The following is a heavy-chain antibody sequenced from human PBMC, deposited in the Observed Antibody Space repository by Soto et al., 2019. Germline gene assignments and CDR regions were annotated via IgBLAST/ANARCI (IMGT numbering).Heavy chain of an antibody. CDR1: GGSFSGYY. D-gene: IGHD1-20*01. Sequence: QVQLQQWGAGLLKPSETLSLTCAVYGGSFSGYYWSWIRQPPGKGLEWIGEINHSGSTNYNPSLKSRVTISVDTSKNQFSLKLSSVTAADTAVYYCAIEYNWNRRFDPWGQGTLVTVSS. CDR3: AIEYNWNRRFDP. J-gene: IGHJ5*02. CDR2: INHSGST. V-gene: IGHV4-34*01.